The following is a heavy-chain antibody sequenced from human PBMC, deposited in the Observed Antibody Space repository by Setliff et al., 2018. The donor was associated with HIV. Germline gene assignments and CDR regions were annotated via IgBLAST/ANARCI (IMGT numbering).Heavy chain of an antibody. CDR3: ARIVATITCYDY. J-gene: IGHJ4*02. V-gene: IGHV4-38-2*02. CDR2: IYYSGST. D-gene: IGHD5-12*01. CDR1: HDSISRDYY. Sequence: PSETLSLTCTVSHDSISRDYYWAWIRQPPGKGLEWIGAIYYSGSTYYNPSLKSRVTISVDTSKNQFSLKLSSVTAADSAVYYCARIVATITCYDYWGQGTLVTVSS.